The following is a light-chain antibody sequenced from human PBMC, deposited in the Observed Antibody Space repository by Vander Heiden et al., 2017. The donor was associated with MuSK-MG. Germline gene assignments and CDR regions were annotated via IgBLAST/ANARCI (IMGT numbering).Light chain of an antibody. Sequence: ELLMTQSPDTLSVSPGERATLSCRASQSISTSLAWYLHKPGQAPRLLIYGASTRATGIPARFSGSGSGTEFTLTITSLQSEDFAVYHCQQDDTWPLTFGGGTRVEIK. CDR1: QSISTS. V-gene: IGKV3-15*01. CDR2: GAS. CDR3: QQDDTWPLT. J-gene: IGKJ4*01.